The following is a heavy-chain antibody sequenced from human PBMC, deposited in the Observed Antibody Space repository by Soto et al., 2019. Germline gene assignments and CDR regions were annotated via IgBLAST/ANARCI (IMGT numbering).Heavy chain of an antibody. CDR2: ISYDGSNK. J-gene: IGHJ4*02. V-gene: IGHV3-30*18. CDR1: GFTFSSYG. CDR3: AKAGAHDSSGYLPDY. Sequence: GGSLRLSCAASGFTFSSYGMHWVRQAPGKGLEWVAVISYDGSNKYYADSVKGRFTISRDNSKNTLYLQMNSLRAEDTAVYYCAKAGAHDSSGYLPDYWGQGT. D-gene: IGHD3-22*01.